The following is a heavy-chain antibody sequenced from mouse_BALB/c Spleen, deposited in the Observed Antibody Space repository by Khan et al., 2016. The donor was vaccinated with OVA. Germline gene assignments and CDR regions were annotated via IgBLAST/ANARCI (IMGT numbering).Heavy chain of an antibody. J-gene: IGHJ2*01. CDR2: IDPANGNT. CDR1: GFNIKDNY. V-gene: IGHV14-3*02. Sequence: VQLKESGAELVKPGASVKLSCTASGFNIKDNYMHWVKQRPEQGLKWIGRIDPANGNTEYDPKFQGKATITADTSSNTAYLQLSSLTSEDTAVYYCARWPRGYWGQGTTLTVSS. CDR3: ARWPRGY.